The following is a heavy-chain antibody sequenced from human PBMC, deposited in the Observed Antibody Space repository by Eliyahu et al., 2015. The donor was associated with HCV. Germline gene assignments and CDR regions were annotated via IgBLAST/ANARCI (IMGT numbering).Heavy chain of an antibody. CDR2: IGAAGDT. J-gene: IGHJ2*01. D-gene: IGHD2-15*01. V-gene: IGHV3-13*01. CDR1: GFTFPTYD. Sequence: EVQLVESGGGLVQPGGSXRXSCXTXGFTFPTYDMHWVRQATGKGLEWVSVIGAAGDTYYPNSVKGRFTISRENAKSSLHLQMNSLRAGDTAVYYCARGVGWSFDLWGRGTLVTVSS. CDR3: ARGVGWSFDL.